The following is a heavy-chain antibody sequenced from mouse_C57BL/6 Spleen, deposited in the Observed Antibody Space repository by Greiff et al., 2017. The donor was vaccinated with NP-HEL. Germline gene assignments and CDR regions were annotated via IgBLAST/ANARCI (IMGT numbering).Heavy chain of an antibody. Sequence: VQLQQPGAELVKPGASVKMSCKASGYTFTSYWITWVKQRPGQGLEWIGDIYPGSGSTKYNEKFKSKATLTVDTSTSTAYMQLSSLTSEDSAVYYCARGLDYGSYFDYWGKGTTLTVSS. J-gene: IGHJ2*01. CDR1: GYTFTSYW. CDR3: ARGLDYGSYFDY. CDR2: IYPGSGST. V-gene: IGHV1-55*01. D-gene: IGHD1-1*01.